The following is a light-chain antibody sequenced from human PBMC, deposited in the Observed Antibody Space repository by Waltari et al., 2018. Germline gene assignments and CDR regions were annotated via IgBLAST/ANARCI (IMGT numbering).Light chain of an antibody. CDR3: QSYDSSLSGFYV. CDR2: GNN. V-gene: IGLV1-40*01. J-gene: IGLJ1*01. CDR1: YSNVGAGYD. Sequence: QSVLTQPPSVSGAPGQTVTISCTGTYSNVGAGYDVHWYQQVPGAAPKLLIFGNNNRPSGVPDRFSGSKSGASASLAITVLQADDEADYFCQSYDSSLSGFYVFGSGTKVTVL.